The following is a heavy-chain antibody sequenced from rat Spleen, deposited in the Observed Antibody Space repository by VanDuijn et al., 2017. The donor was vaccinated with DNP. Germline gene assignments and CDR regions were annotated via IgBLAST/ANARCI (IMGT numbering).Heavy chain of an antibody. J-gene: IGHJ4*01. CDR1: GFTFSDCN. V-gene: IGHV5-7*01. CDR3: ATLPGYIYAMDS. D-gene: IGHD1-4*01. Sequence: EVQLVESGGGLVQPGRSLKLSCAASGFTFSDCNMAWVRQAPKKGLEWVANIIYDGSSTYYGDSVKGRFTISRDNAKSTLYLLMDSLRFEDTATNYCATLPGYIYAMDSWSQGTLVTVSA. CDR2: IIYDGSST.